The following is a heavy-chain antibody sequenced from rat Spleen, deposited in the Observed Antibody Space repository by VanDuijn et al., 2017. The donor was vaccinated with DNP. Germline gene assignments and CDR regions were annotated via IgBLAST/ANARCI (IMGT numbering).Heavy chain of an antibody. Sequence: EVQLQESGPGLVKPSQSLSLTCSVTDYSITNNYWGWIRKFPGNKLEYIGHISYSGSNNYNPALKSRLSITRETSKNHFFLHLNSVTTEDTATYYCARWTRYFDYWGQGVMVTVSS. CDR2: ISYSGSN. J-gene: IGHJ2*01. CDR3: ARWTRYFDY. CDR1: DYSITNNY. D-gene: IGHD1-7*01. V-gene: IGHV3-1*01.